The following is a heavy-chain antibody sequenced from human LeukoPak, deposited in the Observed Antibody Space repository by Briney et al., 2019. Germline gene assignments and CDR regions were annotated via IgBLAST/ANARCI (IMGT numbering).Heavy chain of an antibody. CDR2: FKSSSYI. CDR3: ARDPYSSGWYGVYFDY. Sequence: PGGSLRLSCAASGFVFSSYDMNWVRQAPGKGLEWVSCFKSSSYIYYADSVRGRFTISRDNAKNSLYLQMNSLRAEDTAVYYCARDPYSSGWYGVYFDYWGQGTLVTVSS. CDR1: GFVFSSYD. J-gene: IGHJ4*02. V-gene: IGHV3-21*01. D-gene: IGHD6-19*01.